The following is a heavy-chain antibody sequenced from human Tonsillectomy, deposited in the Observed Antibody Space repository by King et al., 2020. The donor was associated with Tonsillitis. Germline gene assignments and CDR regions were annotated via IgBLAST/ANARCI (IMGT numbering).Heavy chain of an antibody. Sequence: EQLVQSGGDLVQPGGSLRLSCGASGFTFSSYAMSWVRQAPGKGLEWCSAISDSGVSTYYADSLKGRFTISRDNSKNTLYLQMHSLRAEDSAVYYCAKDQVFHYDSPRGFYWGQGTLVTVSS. V-gene: IGHV3-23*04. J-gene: IGHJ4*02. CDR3: AKDQVFHYDSPRGFY. D-gene: IGHD3-22*01. CDR1: GFTFSSYA. CDR2: ISDSGVST.